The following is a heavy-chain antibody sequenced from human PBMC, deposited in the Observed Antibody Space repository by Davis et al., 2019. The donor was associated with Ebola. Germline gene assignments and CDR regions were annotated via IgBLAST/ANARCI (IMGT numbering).Heavy chain of an antibody. CDR2: ISAYNGNT. D-gene: IGHD4-17*01. CDR1: GYTFTSYG. CDR3: ARGKATVTTFRYFWFDP. V-gene: IGHV1-18*01. J-gene: IGHJ5*02. Sequence: ASVKVSCKASGYTFTSYGISWVRQAPGQGLEWMGWISAYNGNTNYAQKLQGRVTMTRNTSISTAYMELSSLRSEDTAVYYCARGKATVTTFRYFWFDPWGQGTLVTVSS.